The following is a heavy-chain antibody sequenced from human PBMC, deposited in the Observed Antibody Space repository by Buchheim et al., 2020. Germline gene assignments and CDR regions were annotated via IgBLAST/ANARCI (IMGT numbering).Heavy chain of an antibody. CDR2: IKEDGSEK. CDR3: ARLDRTVAGVIDY. D-gene: IGHD3-16*01. CDR1: GFTFSSYW. Sequence: EVQVVESGGGLVQTGGSLRVSCAGSGFTFSSYWMGWVRQAPGRGLEWVATIKEDGSEKYYVDSVKGRFTISRDNAKNSLYLQMNSLRAENTAVYYWARLDRTVAGVIDYWGQGTL. V-gene: IGHV3-7*01. J-gene: IGHJ4*02.